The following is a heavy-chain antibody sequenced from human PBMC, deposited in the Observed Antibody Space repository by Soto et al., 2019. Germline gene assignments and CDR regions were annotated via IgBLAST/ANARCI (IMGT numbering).Heavy chain of an antibody. CDR2: ISYDGSNK. CDR1: GFTFSSYA. D-gene: IGHD3-10*01. J-gene: IGHJ6*02. V-gene: IGHV3-30-3*01. Sequence: QVQLVASGGGVVQPGRSLRLSCAASGFTFSSYAMHWVRQAPGKGLEWVAVISYDGSNKYYADSVKGRFTISRDNSKNTLYMQMNSLRAEDTAVYYCARDGFPGSGGNYYGMDVWGQGTTVTVSS. CDR3: ARDGFPGSGGNYYGMDV.